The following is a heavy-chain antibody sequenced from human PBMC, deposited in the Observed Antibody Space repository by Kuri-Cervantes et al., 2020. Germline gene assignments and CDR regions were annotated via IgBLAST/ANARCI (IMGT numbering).Heavy chain of an antibody. CDR2: IKQDGSEQ. Sequence: GGSLRLSCAASGFTFSSNWMTWVRQVPGKGLEWVANIKQDGSEQNYVDSVKGRFTISRDNAKNSLYLEMSSLRGDDTAVYYCGRGGGDPSFWGQGTLVTVSS. J-gene: IGHJ4*01. D-gene: IGHD3-16*02. CDR3: GRGGGDPSF. V-gene: IGHV3-7*01. CDR1: GFTFSSNW.